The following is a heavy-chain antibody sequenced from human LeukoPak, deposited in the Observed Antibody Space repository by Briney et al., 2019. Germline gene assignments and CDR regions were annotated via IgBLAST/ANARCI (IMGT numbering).Heavy chain of an antibody. CDR2: IIPIFGRA. CDR1: GGTFSSYA. Sequence: ASVKVSCKASGGTFSSYAISWVRQAPGQRLEWIGRIIPIFGRANYAQKFQGRVTINTDESTRTAYLELSRLRSEDTAVYYCATERHYYDSSGYYHLVDYWGQGTLVTVSS. D-gene: IGHD3-22*01. V-gene: IGHV1-69*05. J-gene: IGHJ4*02. CDR3: ATERHYYDSSGYYHLVDY.